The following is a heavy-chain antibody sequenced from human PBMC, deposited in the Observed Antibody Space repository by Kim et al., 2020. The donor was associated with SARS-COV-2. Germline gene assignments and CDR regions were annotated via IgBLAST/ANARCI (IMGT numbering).Heavy chain of an antibody. D-gene: IGHD3-22*01. CDR3: ARETYYYDSRGHSWYYYGMDV. Sequence: GGSLRLSCAASGFTFSNYWMSWVRQAPGKGLEWVANIKQDGSEKYYVDSGKGRFTISRDNAKNSLYLQMNSLRVEDTAVYYCARETYYYDSRGHSWYYYGMDVWGQGTTVTVSS. CDR2: IKQDGSEK. V-gene: IGHV3-7*01. CDR1: GFTFSNYW. J-gene: IGHJ6*02.